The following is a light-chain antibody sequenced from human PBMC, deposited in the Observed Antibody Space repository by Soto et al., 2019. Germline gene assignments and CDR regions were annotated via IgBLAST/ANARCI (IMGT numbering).Light chain of an antibody. Sequence: IVWTQTPDTLSVSPGERAILSCRASQSVTSDCLAWYRQRPGQAPRLLIYGAFTRATGTPDRISGSGSGTDFTLTISRLEPEDFAVYYCQQCGSSRRTFGQGTKVDI. J-gene: IGKJ1*01. V-gene: IGKV3-20*01. CDR3: QQCGSSRRT. CDR1: QSVTSDC. CDR2: GAF.